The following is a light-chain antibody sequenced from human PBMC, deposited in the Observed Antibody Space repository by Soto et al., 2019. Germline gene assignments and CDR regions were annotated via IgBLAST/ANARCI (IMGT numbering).Light chain of an antibody. CDR1: ESVSNNY. V-gene: IGKV3-20*01. CDR2: GAS. J-gene: IGKJ1*01. Sequence: EIVLTQSPGTLSLSPGERATLSCRASESVSNNYLAWYQRKPGQAPRLLIYGASYRAPAIPYRFSGSGSGTDFTLTIARLEAEDLAVYICQQYGSTPPTFGLGTKVEI. CDR3: QQYGSTPPT.